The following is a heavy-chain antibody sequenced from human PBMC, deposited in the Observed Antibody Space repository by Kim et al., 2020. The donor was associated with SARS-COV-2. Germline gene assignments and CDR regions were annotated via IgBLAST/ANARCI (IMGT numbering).Heavy chain of an antibody. CDR2: ITNSGSNT. V-gene: IGHV3-23*01. Sequence: GGSLRLSCAASGFTFKTYAMGWVRQAPGKGLEWVSVITNSGSNTNYADSAKGRFTISRDNSNNTLDLQMNSLRADDTAVYYCAKGGRSSPYTNFDFWGQGTLVTVSS. D-gene: IGHD2-2*01. CDR1: GFTFKTYA. CDR3: AKGGRSSPYTNFDF. J-gene: IGHJ4*02.